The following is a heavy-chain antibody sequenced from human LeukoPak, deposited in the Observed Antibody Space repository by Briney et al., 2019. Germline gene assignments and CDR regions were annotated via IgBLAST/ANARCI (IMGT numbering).Heavy chain of an antibody. Sequence: SETLSLTCTVSGGSLSSSSYYWGWIRQPPGKGLEWIGSIYYNGSTYYNPSLKSRVTISVDTSKNQFSLKLSSVTAADTAVYYCASHGNDYSNYKNGNWFDPWGQGTLVTVSS. D-gene: IGHD4-11*01. CDR2: IYYNGST. CDR3: ASHGNDYSNYKNGNWFDP. CDR1: GGSLSSSSYY. V-gene: IGHV4-39*01. J-gene: IGHJ5*02.